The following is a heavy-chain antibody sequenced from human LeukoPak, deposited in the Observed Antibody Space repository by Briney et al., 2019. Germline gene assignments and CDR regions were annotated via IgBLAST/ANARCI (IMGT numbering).Heavy chain of an antibody. V-gene: IGHV1-2*06. J-gene: IGHJ4*02. CDR2: INPNSGGT. CDR3: ARESSVNGAGIDY. D-gene: IGHD2-2*01. Sequence: ASVKVSCKASGYTFTGYYMHWVRQAPGQGLEWMGRINPNSGGTNYAQKFQGRVIMTRDTSISTAYMELSRLRSDDTAVYYCARESSVNGAGIDYWGQGTLVTVSS. CDR1: GYTFTGYY.